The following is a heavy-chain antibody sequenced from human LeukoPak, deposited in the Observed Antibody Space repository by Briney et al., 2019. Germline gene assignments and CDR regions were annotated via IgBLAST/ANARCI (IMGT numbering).Heavy chain of an antibody. CDR3: ARDGDPGGHFDY. CDR1: GFTFSSYA. V-gene: IGHV3-30-3*01. CDR2: ISYDGSNK. Sequence: PGGSLRLSCAASGFTFSSYAMHWVRQAPGKGLEWVAVISYDGSNKYYADSVKGRFTISRDNSKNTLYLQMNSLRAEDTAVYYCARDGDPGGHFDYWGQGTLVTVSS. J-gene: IGHJ4*02. D-gene: IGHD3-16*01.